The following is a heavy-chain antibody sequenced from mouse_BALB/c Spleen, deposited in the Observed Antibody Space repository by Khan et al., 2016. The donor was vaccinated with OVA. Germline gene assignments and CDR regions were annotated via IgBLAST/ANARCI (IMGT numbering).Heavy chain of an antibody. CDR3: GRWYYIYGTWFAY. CDR2: INTTTGEP. Sequence: QIRLVQSGPELKKPGETVKISCKASGYTFTNYGMNWVKQAPGKGLKWMGWINTTTGEPTYAEELKERFALSLDTSASTAYLQINNLKNEDTATYFCGRWYYIYGTWFAYWGQGTLVTVSA. V-gene: IGHV9-3*02. CDR1: GYTFTNYG. J-gene: IGHJ3*01. D-gene: IGHD2-12*01.